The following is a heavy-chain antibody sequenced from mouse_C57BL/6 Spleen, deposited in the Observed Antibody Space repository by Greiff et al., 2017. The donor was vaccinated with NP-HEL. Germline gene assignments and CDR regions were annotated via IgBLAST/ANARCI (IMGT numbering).Heavy chain of an antibody. CDR3: ARSGWLLREWYFDV. CDR2: IDPSDSYT. J-gene: IGHJ1*03. CDR1: GYTFTSYW. Sequence: QVQLQQPGAELVKPGASVKLSCKASGYTFTSYWMQWVKQRPGQGLEWIGEIDPSDSYTNYNQKFKGKATLTVDTSSSTAYMQLSSLTSEDSAVYYCARSGWLLREWYFDVWGTGTTVTVSS. D-gene: IGHD2-3*01. V-gene: IGHV1-50*01.